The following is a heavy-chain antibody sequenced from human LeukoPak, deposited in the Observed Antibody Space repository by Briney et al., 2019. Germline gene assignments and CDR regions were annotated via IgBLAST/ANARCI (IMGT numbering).Heavy chain of an antibody. CDR1: GFTLSTDS. J-gene: IGHJ4*02. CDR3: VRDNPRCCGVVPVNIDDF. Sequence: GGSLRLSCAASGFTLSTDSMNWVRQSPGKGLEWISYISYDSAIKYYADSVRGRFTISRDNAKNSLSLQMHSLRAEDTAVYYCVRDNPRCCGVVPVNIDDFWGQGTLVTVSS. D-gene: IGHD2-15*01. V-gene: IGHV3-48*01. CDR2: ISYDSAIK.